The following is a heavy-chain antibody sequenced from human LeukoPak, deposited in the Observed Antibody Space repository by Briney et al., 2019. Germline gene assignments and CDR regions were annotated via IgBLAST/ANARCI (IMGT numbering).Heavy chain of an antibody. CDR1: GFTFSSYS. CDR2: ISSSGSAI. V-gene: IGHV3-48*04. Sequence: GGSLRLSCAASGFTFSSYSMNWVRQAPGKGLEWVSYISSSGSAIYYADSVKGRFTISRDNAKNSLYLQMNSLRAEDTAVCYCASEGYGGNSDAFDIWGQGTRVTVS. CDR3: ASEGYGGNSDAFDI. D-gene: IGHD4-23*01. J-gene: IGHJ3*02.